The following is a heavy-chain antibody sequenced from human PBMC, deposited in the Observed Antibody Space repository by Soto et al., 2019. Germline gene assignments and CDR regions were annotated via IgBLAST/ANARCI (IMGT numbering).Heavy chain of an antibody. J-gene: IGHJ4*02. CDR2: ISRYGDIT. D-gene: IGHD3-22*01. CDR1: GFTFNIYA. Sequence: PGVSLRLSCAASGFTFNIYAMTWVRQAPGKGLEWVSAISRYGDITYYADSVEGRFSISRDNSKNTLYLQMNSLRAEDTAVYYCAKDRYLDHDSRGYLFDNWGQGTLVTVSS. V-gene: IGHV3-23*01. CDR3: AKDRYLDHDSRGYLFDN.